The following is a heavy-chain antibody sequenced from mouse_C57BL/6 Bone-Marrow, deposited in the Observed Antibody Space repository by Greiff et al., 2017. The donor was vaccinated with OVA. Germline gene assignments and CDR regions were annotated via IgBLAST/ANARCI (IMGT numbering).Heavy chain of an antibody. V-gene: IGHV1-61*01. J-gene: IGHJ1*03. CDR2: IYPSDSET. D-gene: IGHD1-1*01. CDR1: GYTFTSYW. CDR3: AREAPITTVVATRYFDV. Sequence: QVQLQQPGAELVRPGSSVKLSCKASGYTFTSYWMDWVKQRPGQGLEWIGNIYPSDSETHYNQKFKDKATLTVDKSSSTAYMQLSSLTSEDSAVDYCAREAPITTVVATRYFDVWGTGTTVTVSS.